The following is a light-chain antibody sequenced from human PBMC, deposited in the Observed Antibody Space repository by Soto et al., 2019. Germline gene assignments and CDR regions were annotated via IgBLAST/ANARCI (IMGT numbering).Light chain of an antibody. CDR1: QSINKAY. Sequence: EIVLTQSPGTLALSPGDRATLSCRASQSINKAYLVWYQVKPGQDPRRLIYGASSRATGIPDRFSGRVFGTDFNLTISRLETEDFAVYEGQHSGDFRWTFGQGTKVDIK. CDR3: QHSGDFRWT. J-gene: IGKJ1*01. CDR2: GAS. V-gene: IGKV3-20*01.